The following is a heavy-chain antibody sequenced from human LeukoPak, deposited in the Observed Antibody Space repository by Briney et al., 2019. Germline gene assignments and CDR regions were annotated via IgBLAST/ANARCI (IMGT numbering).Heavy chain of an antibody. J-gene: IGHJ5*02. CDR1: GGSMSHCY. D-gene: IGHD4-17*01. CDR3: ARDLYGDYGYNWFDP. CDR2: ISYSGST. V-gene: IGHV4-59*01. Sequence: SETLSLTCTVSGGSMSHCYWSWIRQPPGKGLEWIGYISYSGSTIYKPSLKSRVTISIDTSKKQFSLKLSSVTAADTAVYYCARDLYGDYGYNWFDPWGQGTLVTVSS.